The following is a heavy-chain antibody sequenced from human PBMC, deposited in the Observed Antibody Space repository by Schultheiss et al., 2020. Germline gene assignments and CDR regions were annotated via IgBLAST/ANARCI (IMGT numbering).Heavy chain of an antibody. Sequence: GGSLRLSCAASGFTFSSYGMHWVRQAPGKGLEWVSYISSSGSTIYYADSVKGRFTISRDNAKNSLYLQMNSLRAEDTAVYYCARDRRFLEWLLESWFDPWGQGTLVTVSS. V-gene: IGHV3-48*04. D-gene: IGHD3-3*01. J-gene: IGHJ5*02. CDR1: GFTFSSYG. CDR3: ARDRRFLEWLLESWFDP. CDR2: ISSSGSTI.